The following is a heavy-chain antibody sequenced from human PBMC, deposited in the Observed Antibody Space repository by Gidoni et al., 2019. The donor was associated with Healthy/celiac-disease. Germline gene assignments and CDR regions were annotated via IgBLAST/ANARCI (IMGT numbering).Heavy chain of an antibody. CDR3: ARGGDYYDSSGYYYVPADY. D-gene: IGHD3-22*01. V-gene: IGHV4-34*01. CDR2: INQSGST. Sequence: QVQLQQWGAGLLKPSETLSLPCAVYGGSFSAYYWRWIRQPPGKGLEWIGEINQSGSTNYDPSHKSLVTISVDTSKNQFSLKLSSVTAADTAVYYCARGGDYYDSSGYYYVPADYWGQGTLVTVSS. J-gene: IGHJ4*02. CDR1: GGSFSAYY.